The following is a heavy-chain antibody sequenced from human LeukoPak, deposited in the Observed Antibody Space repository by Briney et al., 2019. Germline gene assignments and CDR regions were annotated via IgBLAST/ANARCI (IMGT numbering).Heavy chain of an antibody. D-gene: IGHD1-7*01. CDR1: GFTFNSYS. CDR2: ISSSSSYI. Sequence: GGSLRLSCAASGFTFNSYSMNWVRQAPGKGLEWVSSISSSSSYIYYADSVKGRFTISRDNAKNSLYLQMNSLRAEDTAVYYCARDLLTGTTVAFDIWGQGTMVTVSS. V-gene: IGHV3-21*01. CDR3: ARDLLTGTTVAFDI. J-gene: IGHJ3*02.